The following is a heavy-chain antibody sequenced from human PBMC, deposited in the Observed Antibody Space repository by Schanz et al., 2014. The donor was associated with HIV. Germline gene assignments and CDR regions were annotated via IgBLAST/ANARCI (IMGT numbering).Heavy chain of an antibody. Sequence: QVQLVESGGGVVQPGRSLRLSCAASGFTFSSYGMHWVRQAPGKGLEWVAVISYDGSNKYYADSVKGRFTISRDNSKNTLYLQMNSLRAEDTAVYYCAKRDIVVVTAILSAFDIWGQVTMVTVS. CDR2: ISYDGSNK. CDR3: AKRDIVVVTAILSAFDI. V-gene: IGHV3-30*18. CDR1: GFTFSSYG. D-gene: IGHD2-21*02. J-gene: IGHJ3*02.